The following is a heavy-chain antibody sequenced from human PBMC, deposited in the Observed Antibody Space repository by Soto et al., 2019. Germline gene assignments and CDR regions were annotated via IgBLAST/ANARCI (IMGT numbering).Heavy chain of an antibody. CDR2: INPNNGAT. CDR3: ASHDPGARFEP. J-gene: IGHJ5*02. CDR1: RYIFTAYF. D-gene: IGHD1-1*01. V-gene: IGHV1-2*02. Sequence: ASVKFSCKAPRYIFTAYFMHWVRQAPGQGLEWMGWINPNNGATHYGLSFQGRVTMTRDTSISTAYMELSSLRSDDTAVYYCASHDPGARFEPWGEGTLVTVSS.